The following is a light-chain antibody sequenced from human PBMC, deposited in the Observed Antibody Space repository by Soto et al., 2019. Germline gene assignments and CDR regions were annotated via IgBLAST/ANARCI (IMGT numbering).Light chain of an antibody. CDR1: QDIGNF. J-gene: IGKJ4*01. CDR2: AAS. V-gene: IGKV1-16*02. CDR3: QQYHSCPAT. Sequence: DIQMTQSPSSLSASVGDTVTITCRASQDIGNFFAWFQQKPGTAPKSLISAASSLQSGVPSKFNVRGSGTDITLTFTSLQPEYHATYYCQQYHSCPATFGGGTKVEI.